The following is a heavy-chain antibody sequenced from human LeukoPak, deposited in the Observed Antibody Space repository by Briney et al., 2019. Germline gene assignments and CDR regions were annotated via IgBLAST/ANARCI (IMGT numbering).Heavy chain of an antibody. J-gene: IGHJ4*02. CDR1: GFTFSSYS. D-gene: IGHD3-22*01. Sequence: GGFLRLSCAASGFTFSSYSMNWVRQAPGKGLEWVSYISSSSSTIYYADSVKGRFTISRDNAKNSLYLQMNSLRAEDTAVYYCARVSNYDSSGYYIDYWGQGTLVTVSS. V-gene: IGHV3-48*01. CDR2: ISSSSSTI. CDR3: ARVSNYDSSGYYIDY.